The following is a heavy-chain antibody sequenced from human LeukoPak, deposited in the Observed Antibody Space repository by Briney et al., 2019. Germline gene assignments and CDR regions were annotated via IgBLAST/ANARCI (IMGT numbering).Heavy chain of an antibody. Sequence: ASVKVSCKASGYTFTSYTISWVRQAPGQGLEWMGWISAYNGNTNYAQKFQGRVTLTTDTSTSTAYMELRSLKSDDTAVYYCARERANSGYDPAGDFGGQGTLSPSPQ. D-gene: IGHD5-12*01. CDR3: ARERANSGYDPAGDF. J-gene: IGHJ4*02. V-gene: IGHV1-18*01. CDR1: GYTFTSYT. CDR2: ISAYNGNT.